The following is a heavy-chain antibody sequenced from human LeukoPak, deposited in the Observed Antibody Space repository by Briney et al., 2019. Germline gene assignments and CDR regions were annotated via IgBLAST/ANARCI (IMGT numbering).Heavy chain of an antibody. CDR2: INPNSGGT. J-gene: IGHJ6*03. V-gene: IGHV1-2*02. D-gene: IGHD6-6*01. CDR3: ARGIKQLVLHYYYYYMDV. CDR1: GYTFTSYG. Sequence: ASVKVSCKASGYTFTSYGISWVRQAPGQGLEWMGWINPNSGGTNYAQKFQGRVTMTRDTSISTAYVELSRLRSDDTAVYYCARGIKQLVLHYYYYYMDVWGKGTTVTVSS.